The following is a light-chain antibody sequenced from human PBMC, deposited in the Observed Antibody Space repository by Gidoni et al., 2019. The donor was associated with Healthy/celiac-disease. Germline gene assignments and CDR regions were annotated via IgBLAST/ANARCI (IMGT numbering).Light chain of an antibody. Sequence: IVLTQSPGTLSLSPGDRATLSCRASQSVSSSYLAWYQQKPGQAPRLLIYGASSRATGIPDRFSGSGSGTDFTLTISRLEPEDFAVYYCQQYGSSPWTFGQGTKVEIK. CDR2: GAS. CDR1: QSVSSSY. CDR3: QQYGSSPWT. V-gene: IGKV3-20*01. J-gene: IGKJ1*01.